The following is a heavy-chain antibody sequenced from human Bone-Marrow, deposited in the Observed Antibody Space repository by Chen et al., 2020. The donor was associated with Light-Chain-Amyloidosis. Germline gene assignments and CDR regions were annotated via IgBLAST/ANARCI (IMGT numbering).Heavy chain of an antibody. CDR3: AREGRYITMVRGVIRYYYYMDV. V-gene: IGHV3-7*01. CDR2: IKQDGSEK. J-gene: IGHJ6*03. CDR1: GFTFSSYW. D-gene: IGHD3-10*01. Sequence: EVQLVESGGGLVQPGGSLRLSCAASGFTFSSYWMSWVRQAPGKGLGWVANIKQDGSEKYYVDSVKGRFTISRDNAKNSLYLQMNSLRAEDTAVYYCAREGRYITMVRGVIRYYYYMDVWGKGTTVTVSS.